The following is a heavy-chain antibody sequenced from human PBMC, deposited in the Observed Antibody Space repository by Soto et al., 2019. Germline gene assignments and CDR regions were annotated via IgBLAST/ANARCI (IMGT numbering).Heavy chain of an antibody. CDR1: GGSISSGGYY. J-gene: IGHJ3*02. D-gene: IGHD3-22*01. CDR3: ARGFGYYFDSSGYYPDAFDI. V-gene: IGHV4-31*03. Sequence: QVQLQESGPGLVKPSQTLSLTCTFSGGSISSGGYYWSWIRQHPGKGLEWIGYIYYSGSTYYNPSLKSRVTISVYTSKNQFSLKLSSVTAADTAVYYCARGFGYYFDSSGYYPDAFDIWGQGTMVTVSS. CDR2: IYYSGST.